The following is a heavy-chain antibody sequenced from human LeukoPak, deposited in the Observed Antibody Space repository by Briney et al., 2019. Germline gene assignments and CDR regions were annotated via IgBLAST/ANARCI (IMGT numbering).Heavy chain of an antibody. V-gene: IGHV4-31*03. CDR1: GGSISSGGYY. Sequence: SETLSLTCTVSGGSISSGGYYWSWIRQHPGKGLEWIGYIYYSGSTYYNPSLKSRVTISVDTSKNQFSLKLSSVTAADTAVYYCARQGGSSDHYFDYWGQGTLVTVSS. D-gene: IGHD1-26*01. CDR2: IYYSGST. CDR3: ARQGGSSDHYFDY. J-gene: IGHJ4*02.